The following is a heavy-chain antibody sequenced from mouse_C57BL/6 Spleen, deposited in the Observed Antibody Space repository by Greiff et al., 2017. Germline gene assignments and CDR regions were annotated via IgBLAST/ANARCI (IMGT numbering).Heavy chain of an antibody. D-gene: IGHD2-3*01. J-gene: IGHJ2*01. Sequence: EVQLQESGPGLVKPSQSLSLTCSVTGYSITSGYYWNWIRQFPGNKLEWMGYISYDGSNNYNPSLKNRISITRDTSKNQFFLKLNSVTTEDTATYYCARDGDGYYFDYWGQGTTLTVSS. CDR3: ARDGDGYYFDY. V-gene: IGHV3-6*01. CDR2: ISYDGSN. CDR1: GYSITSGYY.